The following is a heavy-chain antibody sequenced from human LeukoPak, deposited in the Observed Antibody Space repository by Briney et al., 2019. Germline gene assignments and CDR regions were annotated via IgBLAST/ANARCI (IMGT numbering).Heavy chain of an antibody. CDR2: VYYSGTT. V-gene: IGHV4-59*08. CDR3: ARHTTYGGNSAFEY. Sequence: PSETLSLTCSVSGDSTSSSYWSWIRQPPGKGLEWIGYVYYSGTTNYNPSLKSRVTMSVHTYKTQFSLKLGSVTAADTAVYYCARHTTYGGNSAFEYWGQGTLVTVSS. J-gene: IGHJ4*02. CDR1: GDSTSSSY. D-gene: IGHD4-23*01.